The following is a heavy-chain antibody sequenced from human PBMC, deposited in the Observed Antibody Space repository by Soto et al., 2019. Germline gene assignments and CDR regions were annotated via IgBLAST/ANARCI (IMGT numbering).Heavy chain of an antibody. CDR1: GFSLSASGVG. V-gene: IGHV2-5*02. CDR2: IYWDDDK. J-gene: IGHJ5*02. Sequence: QITLKESGPTLVKPTQTLTLTCTLSGFSLSASGVGVGWIRQPPGKALEWLALIYWDDDKRYSPSLKSRLTVTKDTSKQPVVLTMTNMDPLATATYSFAQPVVDTTTHLDTWGQGSLVTV. D-gene: IGHD2-15*01. CDR3: AQPVVDTTTHLDT.